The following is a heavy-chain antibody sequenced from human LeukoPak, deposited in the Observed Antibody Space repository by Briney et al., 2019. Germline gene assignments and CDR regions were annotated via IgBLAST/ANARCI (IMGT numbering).Heavy chain of an antibody. CDR2: ISYDGSNK. CDR1: GFTFSSYG. CDR3: ARDQSRVPFDAFDI. Sequence: GRSLRLSCAASGFTFSSYGMHWVRQAPGKGLEWVAVISYDGSNKYYADSVKGRFTISRDNSKNTLYLQMNSLRAEDTAVYYCARDQSRVPFDAFDIWGQGTMVTVSS. V-gene: IGHV3-30*03. J-gene: IGHJ3*02.